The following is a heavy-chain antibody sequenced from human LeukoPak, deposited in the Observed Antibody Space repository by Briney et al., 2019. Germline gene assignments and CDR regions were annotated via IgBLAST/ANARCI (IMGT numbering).Heavy chain of an antibody. D-gene: IGHD6-13*01. Sequence: GGSLRLSCAAPGFTFNNYWMHWVRQAPGKGLVWVARTNTHGTSANYADSVKGRFIISRGNANNTLYLQMNGLRDEDTGVYYALAGYYYYNMDVWGKGTTVTVSS. CDR2: TNTHGTSA. J-gene: IGHJ6*03. V-gene: IGHV3-74*01. CDR1: GFTFNNYW. CDR3: LAGYYYYNMDV.